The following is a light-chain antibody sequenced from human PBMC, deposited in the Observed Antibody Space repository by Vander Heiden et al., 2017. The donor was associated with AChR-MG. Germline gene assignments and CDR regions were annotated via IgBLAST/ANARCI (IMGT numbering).Light chain of an antibody. Sequence: QSDLTQPAPVPGSPGQSLTISCTGTSSDVGGYNYVSWYQQHPGKAPKLMIYEVSNRPSGGSSRFSGSKSRNTASLTISGLQAEDEADYYCSSYTSSSVVFGGGTKLTVL. J-gene: IGLJ2*01. CDR2: EVS. CDR1: SSDVGGYNY. V-gene: IGLV2-14*01. CDR3: SSYTSSSVV.